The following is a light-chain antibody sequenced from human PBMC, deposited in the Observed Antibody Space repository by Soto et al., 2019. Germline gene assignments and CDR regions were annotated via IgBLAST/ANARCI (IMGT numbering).Light chain of an antibody. CDR1: KLGDKY. J-gene: IGLJ2*01. Sequence: LTQPPSASGSPGQSVTITCSGDKLGDKYACWYQQKPGQSPVLVIYQDSKRPSGIPERFSGSNSGNTATLTISGTQAMDEADYYCQAWDSSTATFGGGTKLTVL. CDR3: QAWDSSTAT. V-gene: IGLV3-1*01. CDR2: QDS.